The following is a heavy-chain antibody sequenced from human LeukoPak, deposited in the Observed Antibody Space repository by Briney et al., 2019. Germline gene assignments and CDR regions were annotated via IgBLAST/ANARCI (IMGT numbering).Heavy chain of an antibody. D-gene: IGHD6-19*01. CDR2: ISGSGGGT. CDR1: GFTFSSSA. J-gene: IGHJ4*02. CDR3: AKSGGNSGWLY. Sequence: GGSLRLSCAASGFTFSSSAMSWVRQAPGKGLEWLSGISGSGGGTYYADSVKGRFTISRDDSKNTLYLQMHSLRAEDTAVYYCAKSGGNSGWLYWGQGTLVTVSS. V-gene: IGHV3-23*01.